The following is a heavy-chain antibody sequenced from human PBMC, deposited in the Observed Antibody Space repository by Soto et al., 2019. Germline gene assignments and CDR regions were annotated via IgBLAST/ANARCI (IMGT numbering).Heavy chain of an antibody. CDR1: GLTVITSY. D-gene: IGHD1-1*01. Sequence: PWGSLRLSCAASGLTVITSYIICVRHTPVKGLEWVSLIFSGGDTFYADSVKGRFTISRDNSKNMLYLQMNSLRAEDTAVYYCARDGTINSAPYYGMDVWGQGTTVTVSS. CDR2: IFSGGDT. CDR3: ARDGTINSAPYYGMDV. J-gene: IGHJ6*02. V-gene: IGHV3-53*01.